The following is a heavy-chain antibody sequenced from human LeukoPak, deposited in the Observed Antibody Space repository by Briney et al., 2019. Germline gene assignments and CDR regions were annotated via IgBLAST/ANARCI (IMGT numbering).Heavy chain of an antibody. D-gene: IGHD2-2*01. CDR3: ARGRECSGTGCYLPGIY. J-gene: IGHJ4*02. Sequence: GGSLRLSCVGSGYIFSTYWMNWVRQAPGKGLEWVANIKQGGSEKYHVDSVKGRFTISRDNAKNSLYLQMDSLRVEDTAVYYCARGRECSGTGCYLPGIYWGQGTLVTFAS. CDR2: IKQGGSEK. V-gene: IGHV3-7*01. CDR1: GYIFSTYW.